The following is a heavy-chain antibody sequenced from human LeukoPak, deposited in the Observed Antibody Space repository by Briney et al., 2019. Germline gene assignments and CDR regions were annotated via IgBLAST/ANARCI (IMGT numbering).Heavy chain of an antibody. J-gene: IGHJ4*02. CDR1: GGSINSYY. D-gene: IGHD4-23*01. Sequence: SETLSLTCTVSGGSINSYYWSWIRQPAGRGLEWIGRIYSSGSTNYNPSLKSRVSMSVDTSKNQFSQKLTSVTAADTAVYYCARGGKATVVTMWGQGILVTVSS. CDR3: ARGGKATVVTM. V-gene: IGHV4-4*07. CDR2: IYSSGST.